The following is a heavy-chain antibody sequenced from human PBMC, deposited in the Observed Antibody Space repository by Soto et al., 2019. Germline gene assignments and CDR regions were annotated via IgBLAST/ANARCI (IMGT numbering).Heavy chain of an antibody. CDR2: IYYSGST. J-gene: IGHJ6*02. D-gene: IGHD4-17*01. Sequence: PSETLSLTCTVSGGSISSGGYYWSWIRQHPGKGLEWIGYIYYSGSTYYNPSLKSRVTISVDTSKNQFSLKLSSVTAADTAVYYCARDRGNDYGDYVKNYYYYGMDVWGQGTRVTVSS. V-gene: IGHV4-31*03. CDR3: ARDRGNDYGDYVKNYYYYGMDV. CDR1: GGSISSGGYY.